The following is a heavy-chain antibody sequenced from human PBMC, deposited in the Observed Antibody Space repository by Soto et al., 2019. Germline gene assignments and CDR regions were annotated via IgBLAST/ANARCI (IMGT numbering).Heavy chain of an antibody. J-gene: IGHJ6*03. Sequence: QVQLVESGGGVVQPGRSLRLSCAASGFTFSSYGMHWVRQAPGKGLEWVAVIWYDGSNKYYADSVKGRFTISRDNSKNTLYLKMNSLRAEDTAVYYCASSVEYSPMDRVYYYYYYMDVWGKGTTVTVSS. D-gene: IGHD6-6*01. V-gene: IGHV3-33*01. CDR2: IWYDGSNK. CDR1: GFTFSSYG. CDR3: ASSVEYSPMDRVYYYYYYMDV.